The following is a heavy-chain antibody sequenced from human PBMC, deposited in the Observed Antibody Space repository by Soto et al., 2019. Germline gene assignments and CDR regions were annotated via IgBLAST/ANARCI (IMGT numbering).Heavy chain of an antibody. V-gene: IGHV3-30*18. Sequence: GGSLRLSCAASGFTFSGYGMHWVRQAPGKGLEWGAVISYDGSNKYYADSVKGRFTISRDNSKNTLYLQMNSLRVEDTAVYYRAKHRQVTGTTRYYYGMDVWGQGTTVTVSS. CDR2: ISYDGSNK. CDR1: GFTFSGYG. CDR3: AKHRQVTGTTRYYYGMDV. J-gene: IGHJ6*02. D-gene: IGHD1-7*01.